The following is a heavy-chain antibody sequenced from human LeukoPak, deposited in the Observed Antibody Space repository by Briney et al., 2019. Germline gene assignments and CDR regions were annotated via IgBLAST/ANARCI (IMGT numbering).Heavy chain of an antibody. D-gene: IGHD3-10*01. V-gene: IGHV4-59*01. CDR3: ARTVLPGYMDV. J-gene: IGHJ6*03. CDR1: GGSISSYY. Sequence: PSETLSLTCTVSGGSISSYYWSWIRQPPGKGLEWIGYIYYSGSTNYNPSLKSRVTISVDTSKNQFSLKLSSVTAADTAVYYYARTVLPGYMDVWGKGTTVTVSS. CDR2: IYYSGST.